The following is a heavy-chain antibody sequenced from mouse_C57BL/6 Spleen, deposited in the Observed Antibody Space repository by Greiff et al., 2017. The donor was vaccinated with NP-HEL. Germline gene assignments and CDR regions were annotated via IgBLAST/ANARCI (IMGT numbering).Heavy chain of an antibody. D-gene: IGHD2-3*01. CDR1: GFTFTDYY. Sequence: EVPVVESGGGLVQPGGSLSLSCAASGFTFTDYYMSWVRQPPGKALEWLGFIRNKANGYTTEYSASVKGRFTISRDIFQSILYLQMNALRAEDSTTYICARYVLDCYIYYYAMDYWGQGTSVTVSS. CDR3: ARYVLDCYIYYYAMDY. J-gene: IGHJ4*01. CDR2: IRNKANGYTT. V-gene: IGHV7-3*01.